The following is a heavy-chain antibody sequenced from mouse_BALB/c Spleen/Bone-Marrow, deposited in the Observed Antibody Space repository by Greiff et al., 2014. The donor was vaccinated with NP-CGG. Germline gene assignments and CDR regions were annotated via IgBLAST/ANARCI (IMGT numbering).Heavy chain of an antibody. CDR1: GFNIKDTY. J-gene: IGHJ3*01. D-gene: IGHD1-1*01. Sequence: DVQLQESGAELAKPGASVKLSCTASGFNIKDTYMHWVKQRPEQGLEWIGRIDPANGNTKYDPKFQGKATITADTSSNTAYLQLSSLTSEDTAVYYCASYYYGSSLFAYWGQGTLVTVSA. V-gene: IGHV14-3*02. CDR2: IDPANGNT. CDR3: ASYYYGSSLFAY.